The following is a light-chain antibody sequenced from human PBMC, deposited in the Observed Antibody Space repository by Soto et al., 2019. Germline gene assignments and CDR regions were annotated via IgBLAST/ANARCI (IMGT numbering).Light chain of an antibody. Sequence: QSVLTQPASVSGSPGQSITISCIGTSSDIGGYDYVSWHQQHPGKAPKLIIYGVSKRPSGVSDRFSGSKSGNTASLAISGLQAEDEADYYCDSYTSSSTYVFGSGTKVTVL. J-gene: IGLJ1*01. CDR3: DSYTSSSTYV. CDR2: GVS. CDR1: SSDIGGYDY. V-gene: IGLV2-14*01.